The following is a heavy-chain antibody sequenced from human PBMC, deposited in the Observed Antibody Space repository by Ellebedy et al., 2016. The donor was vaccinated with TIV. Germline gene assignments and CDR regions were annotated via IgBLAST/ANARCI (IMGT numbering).Heavy chain of an antibody. Sequence: SETLSLTCTVSGGSISSYYWSWIRQPPGKGLEWIGYIYYSGSTNYNPSLKSRVNISVSTSKNQFSLKLSSVTAADTAVYYCARGWNPFYFDYWGQGTLVTVSS. CDR1: GGSISSYY. CDR2: IYYSGST. V-gene: IGHV4-59*01. D-gene: IGHD1-1*01. CDR3: ARGWNPFYFDY. J-gene: IGHJ4*02.